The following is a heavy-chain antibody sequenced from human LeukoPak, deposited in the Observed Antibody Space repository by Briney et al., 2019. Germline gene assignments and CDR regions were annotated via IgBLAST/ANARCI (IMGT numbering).Heavy chain of an antibody. V-gene: IGHV1-8*01. Sequence: ASVKVSCKASRYTFTNYDINWVRQATGQGLEWMGWMNPNNGNAGYAQKFQDKVTMTRDTSISTAYMELSSLRSEDTAIYYCARGAWYNSAYTALHYFDYWGQGTLVTVSS. CDR2: MNPNNGNA. CDR3: ARGAWYNSAYTALHYFDY. D-gene: IGHD6-19*01. J-gene: IGHJ4*02. CDR1: RYTFTNYD.